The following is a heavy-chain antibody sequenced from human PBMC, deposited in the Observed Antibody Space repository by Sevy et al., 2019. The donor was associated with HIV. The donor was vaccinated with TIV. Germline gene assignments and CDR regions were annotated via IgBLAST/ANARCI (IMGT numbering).Heavy chain of an antibody. V-gene: IGHV3-53*01. D-gene: IGHD4-17*01. CDR3: ATTVTLYYYGMDV. Sequence: GGSLRLSCSASGFTVSTNYMSWVRQAPGKGLEWVSLIYSGGSTYYADSVKGRFTISRDNSNNTLNLQMNSLRVEDTAVYYCATTVTLYYYGMDVWGQGTTVTVSS. J-gene: IGHJ6*02. CDR1: GFTVSTNY. CDR2: IYSGGST.